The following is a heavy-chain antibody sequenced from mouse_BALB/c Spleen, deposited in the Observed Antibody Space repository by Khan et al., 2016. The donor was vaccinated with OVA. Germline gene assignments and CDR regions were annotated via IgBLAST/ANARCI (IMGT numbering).Heavy chain of an antibody. V-gene: IGHV2-6-4*01. D-gene: IGHD2-14*01. CDR2: IWGGGGT. Sequence: QVQLKESGPGLVAPSQTLSITCTVSGFSLSRYNIHWVRQPPGKGLEWLGMIWGGGGTDYYSTNISRLSTSTDNSSSQAFLIMHSLLTADTAMYYCARAYYRYDGYYAMDYWGQGTSVTVSS. CDR3: ARAYYRYDGYYAMDY. J-gene: IGHJ4*01. CDR1: GFSLSRYN.